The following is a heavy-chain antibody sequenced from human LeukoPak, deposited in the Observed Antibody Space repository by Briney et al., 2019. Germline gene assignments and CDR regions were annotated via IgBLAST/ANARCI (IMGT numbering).Heavy chain of an antibody. V-gene: IGHV3-23*01. J-gene: IGHJ4*02. D-gene: IGHD1/OR15-1a*01. CDR1: GFTFSTYA. CDR3: AKSHSVEQRGYFDF. CDR2: ISDSGGNT. Sequence: GGSLRLSCAASGFTFSTYAMSWVRLAPGKGLEWVSTISDSGGNTYYADSVQGRFTISRDNSKNTLYLQMNSLRAEDTAFYYCAKSHSVEQRGYFDFWGQGTLVTVSS.